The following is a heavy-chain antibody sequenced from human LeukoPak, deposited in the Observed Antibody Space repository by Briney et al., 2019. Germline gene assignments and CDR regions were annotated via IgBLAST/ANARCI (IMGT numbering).Heavy chain of an antibody. CDR3: AREGSAVAGTTTWGFIAF. Sequence: GGSLRLSCEASGFTLSTYWMSWVRQAPGKGLEWVATIKQAGSEKYYVDSVKGRFTISRDNAKNSLYLQMNSLRVEDTAVYYCAREGSAVAGTTTWGFIAFWGQGTLVTVSS. V-gene: IGHV3-7*03. J-gene: IGHJ4*02. CDR2: IKQAGSEK. D-gene: IGHD6-19*01. CDR1: GFTLSTYW.